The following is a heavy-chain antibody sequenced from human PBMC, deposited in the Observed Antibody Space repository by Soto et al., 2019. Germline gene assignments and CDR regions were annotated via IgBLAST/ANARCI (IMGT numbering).Heavy chain of an antibody. Sequence: QVQLQESGPGLVKPSQTLSLTCTVSGGSISSDDYYWSWIRQPPGKGLEWIGYIYYTGTTYYNPSLKSRVTISVDTSKNQFSLKLSSVTAADTALYYCARVRAYSYGYEDYWGQGTLVTVSS. D-gene: IGHD5-18*01. CDR2: IYYTGTT. J-gene: IGHJ4*02. CDR1: GGSISSDDYY. V-gene: IGHV4-30-4*01. CDR3: ARVRAYSYGYEDY.